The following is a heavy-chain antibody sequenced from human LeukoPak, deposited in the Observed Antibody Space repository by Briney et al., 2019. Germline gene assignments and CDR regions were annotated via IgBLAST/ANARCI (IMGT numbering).Heavy chain of an antibody. J-gene: IGHJ4*02. CDR2: IYYSGST. D-gene: IGHD5-18*01. Sequence: PSETLSLTCTVSGGSISSYYWNWIRQPPGKGLEWIGYIYYSGSTNYNPSLKSRVTISVDTSKNQFSLRLSSVTAADTAVYYCARGLSGYSYGHYFDYWGQGTLFTVS. CDR1: GGSISSYY. V-gene: IGHV4-59*01. CDR3: ARGLSGYSYGHYFDY.